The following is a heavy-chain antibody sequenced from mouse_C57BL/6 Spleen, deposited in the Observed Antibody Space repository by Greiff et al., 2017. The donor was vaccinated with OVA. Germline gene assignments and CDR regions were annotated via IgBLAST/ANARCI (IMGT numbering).Heavy chain of an antibody. CDR1: GYTFTSYW. Sequence: VQLQQPGAELVMPGASVKLSCKASGYTFTSYWMHWVKQRPGQGLEWIGEIDPSDSYTNYNQKFKGKSTLTVDKSSSTAYMQLSSLTSEDSAVYYCARMLGRGDWYFDVWGTGTTVTVSS. D-gene: IGHD4-1*01. CDR3: ARMLGRGDWYFDV. V-gene: IGHV1-69*01. CDR2: IDPSDSYT. J-gene: IGHJ1*03.